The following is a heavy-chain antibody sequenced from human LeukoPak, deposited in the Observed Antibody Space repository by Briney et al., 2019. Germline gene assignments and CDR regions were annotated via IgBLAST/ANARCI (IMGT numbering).Heavy chain of an antibody. V-gene: IGHV1-24*01. D-gene: IGHD2-15*01. J-gene: IGHJ4*02. CDR2: FDPEDGET. Sequence: ASVKVSCKVSGYTLTELSMHWVRQAPGKGLEWMGGFDPEDGETIYAQKFQGRVTMTEDTSTDTAYMELSSLRSEDTAVYYCARALGYCSGGSCLPLKYYFDYWGQGTLVTVSS. CDR1: GYTLTELS. CDR3: ARALGYCSGGSCLPLKYYFDY.